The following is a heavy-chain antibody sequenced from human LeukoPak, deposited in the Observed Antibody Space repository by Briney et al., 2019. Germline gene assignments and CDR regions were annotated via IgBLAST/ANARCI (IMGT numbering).Heavy chain of an antibody. Sequence: SETLSLTCTVSGGSVSSGSYYWSWLRQPPGKGLEWIGYIYYSGSTNYNPSLKSRVTLSVDTSKNQFSLKRSSVTAADTAVYYCARGISSGWSRAVGYWGQGTLVTVSS. V-gene: IGHV4-61*01. CDR2: IYYSGST. D-gene: IGHD6-19*01. CDR3: ARGISSGWSRAVGY. J-gene: IGHJ4*02. CDR1: GGSVSSGSYY.